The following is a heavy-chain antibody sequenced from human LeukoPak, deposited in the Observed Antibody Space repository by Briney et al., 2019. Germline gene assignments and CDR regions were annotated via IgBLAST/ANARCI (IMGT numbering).Heavy chain of an antibody. V-gene: IGHV1-69*01. Sequence: SVKVSCKASGGTFSSYAISWVRQAPGQGLEWMGGIIPIFGTANYAQKFQGRVTITADDSTSTAYMELSSLRSEDTAVYYCAREGYSSSRIDYWGQGTLVTVSS. CDR2: IIPIFGTA. D-gene: IGHD6-13*01. CDR1: GGTFSSYA. J-gene: IGHJ4*02. CDR3: AREGYSSSRIDY.